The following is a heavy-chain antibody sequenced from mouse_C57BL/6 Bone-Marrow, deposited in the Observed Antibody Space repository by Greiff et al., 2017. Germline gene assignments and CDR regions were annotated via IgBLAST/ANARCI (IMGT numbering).Heavy chain of an antibody. J-gene: IGHJ2*01. CDR3: ARGLLPPFDY. D-gene: IGHD2-1*01. Sequence: EVHLVESGGGLVKPGGSLKLYCAASGFTFSSYAMSWVRQTPEKRLEWVATISDGGSYTYYPDNVKGRFTISRDNAKNNLYLQMSHLKSEDTAMYYCARGLLPPFDYWGQGTTLTVSS. CDR1: GFTFSSYA. V-gene: IGHV5-4*01. CDR2: ISDGGSYT.